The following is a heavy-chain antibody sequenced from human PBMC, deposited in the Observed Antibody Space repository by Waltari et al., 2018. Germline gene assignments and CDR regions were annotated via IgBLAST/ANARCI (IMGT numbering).Heavy chain of an antibody. CDR2: IKTKADGGTT. J-gene: IGHJ5*02. Sequence: EVQLVESGGGLVKPGGSLRLSCAASGFTFSYAWMSWVRQAPGRGLEWDGLIKTKADGGTTDYAAPVKGRFTISRDDSKNTLYLQMNSLKTEDTAVYFCTTDRWFDPWGQGTLVTVSS. CDR3: TTDRWFDP. V-gene: IGHV3-15*07. CDR1: GFTFSYAW.